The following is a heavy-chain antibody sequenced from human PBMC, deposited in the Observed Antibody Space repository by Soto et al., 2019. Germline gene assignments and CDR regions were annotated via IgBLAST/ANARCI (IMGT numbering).Heavy chain of an antibody. CDR2: VSGSGGST. Sequence: EVQLLESGGGLVQPGGSLRLSCAASGFTFSSYAMSWVRQAPGKGLEWVSAVSGSGGSTYYADPVKGRFTISRDNTKNTLYLQMNSLRAEDTAVYYCAKCDIWFGDIDYWGQGTLVTVSS. J-gene: IGHJ4*02. D-gene: IGHD3-10*01. V-gene: IGHV3-23*01. CDR1: GFTFSSYA. CDR3: AKCDIWFGDIDY.